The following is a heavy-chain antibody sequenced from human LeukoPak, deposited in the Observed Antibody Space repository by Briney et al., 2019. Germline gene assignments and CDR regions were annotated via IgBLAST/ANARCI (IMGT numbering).Heavy chain of an antibody. Sequence: GGSLRLSCAASGFTFSRYAMSWVRQAPGKGLEWVSAISGSGGSTYYADSVKGRFTISRDNSKNTLYLQMNSLRAEDTAVYDCAKVGDTVGARGYFDYWGQGTLVTVSS. CDR1: GFTFSRYA. V-gene: IGHV3-23*01. CDR3: AKVGDTVGARGYFDY. J-gene: IGHJ4*02. D-gene: IGHD1-26*01. CDR2: ISGSGGST.